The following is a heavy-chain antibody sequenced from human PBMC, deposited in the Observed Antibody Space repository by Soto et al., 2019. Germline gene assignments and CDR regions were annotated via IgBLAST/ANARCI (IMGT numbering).Heavy chain of an antibody. CDR3: ARDIDGYKTNPGYYYGMDV. CDR1: GGTFSSYA. Sequence: ASVKVSCKASGGTFSSYAISWVRQAPGQGLEWMGGIIPIFGTANYAQKFQGRVTITADESTSTAYMELSSLRSEDTAVYYCARDIDGYKTNPGYYYGMDVWGQGTTVTVSS. V-gene: IGHV1-69*13. CDR2: IIPIFGTA. D-gene: IGHD5-12*01. J-gene: IGHJ6*02.